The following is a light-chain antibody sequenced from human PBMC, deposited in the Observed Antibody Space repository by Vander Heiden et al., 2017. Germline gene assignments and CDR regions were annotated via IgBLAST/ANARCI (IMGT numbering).Light chain of an antibody. Sequence: DIQVTQSPSSLSASVGDRVTIPCRASQSISTHLNWYQQRPGRPPKLLIYDATNLESGVPSRFSGSGSGTDFTLKISSLQPEDVATYSCQQSLKTPMTFAGGTKVEMK. CDR2: DAT. CDR1: QSISTH. CDR3: QQSLKTPMT. V-gene: IGKV1-39*01. J-gene: IGKJ4*02.